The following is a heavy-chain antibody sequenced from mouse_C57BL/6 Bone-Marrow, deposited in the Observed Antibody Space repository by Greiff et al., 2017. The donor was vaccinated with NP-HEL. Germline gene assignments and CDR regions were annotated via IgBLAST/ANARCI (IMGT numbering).Heavy chain of an antibody. D-gene: IGHD1-1*01. CDR3: ARNWGPITTVVAKYFDV. V-gene: IGHV2-2*01. CDR1: GFSLTSYG. J-gene: IGHJ1*03. CDR2: IWSGGST. Sequence: VKVVESGPGLVQPSQSLSITCTVSGFSLTSYGVHWVRQSPGKGLEWLGVIWSGGSTDYNAAFISRLSISKDNSKSQVFFKMNSLQADDTAIYYCARNWGPITTVVAKYFDVWGTGTTVTVSS.